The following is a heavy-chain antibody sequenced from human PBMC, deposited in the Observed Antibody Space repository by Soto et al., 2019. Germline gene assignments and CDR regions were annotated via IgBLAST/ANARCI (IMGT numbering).Heavy chain of an antibody. Sequence: QPGGSLRLSCTASGFTFGDYAMSWFRQAPGKGLEWVGFIRSKAYGGTTEYAASVKGRFTISRDDSKSIAYLQMNSLKTEDTAAYYCTRDWPLTAMAAGGWNYYGMDVWGQGTTVTVSS. V-gene: IGHV3-49*03. CDR1: GFTFGDYA. D-gene: IGHD5-18*01. CDR3: TRDWPLTAMAAGGWNYYGMDV. CDR2: IRSKAYGGTT. J-gene: IGHJ6*02.